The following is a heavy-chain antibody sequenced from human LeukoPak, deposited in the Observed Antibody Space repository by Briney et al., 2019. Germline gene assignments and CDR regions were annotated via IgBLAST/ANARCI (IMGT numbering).Heavy chain of an antibody. CDR2: ISSSSSYI. Sequence: PGRSLRLSCAASGFTFSSYSMNWVRQAPGKGLEWVSSISSSSSYIYYADSVKGRFTISRDNAKNSLYLQMNSLRAEDTAVYYCARDLGRYCSSTSCDFHGGMDVWGKGTTVTVSS. J-gene: IGHJ6*04. CDR1: GFTFSSYS. D-gene: IGHD2-2*01. V-gene: IGHV3-21*01. CDR3: ARDLGRYCSSTSCDFHGGMDV.